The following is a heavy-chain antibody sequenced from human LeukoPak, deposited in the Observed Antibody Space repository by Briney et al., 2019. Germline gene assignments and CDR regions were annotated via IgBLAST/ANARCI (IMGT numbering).Heavy chain of an antibody. Sequence: SETLSLTCTVSGGSISSGGYYWSWIRQHPGKGLEWIGYIYYSGSTYYNPSLKSRVTISVDTSKNQFSLKLSSVTAADTAVYYCATLSSSWSGGDWFDHWGQGTLVTVSS. D-gene: IGHD6-13*01. J-gene: IGHJ5*02. CDR1: GGSISSGGYY. CDR3: ATLSSSWSGGDWFDH. CDR2: IYYSGST. V-gene: IGHV4-31*03.